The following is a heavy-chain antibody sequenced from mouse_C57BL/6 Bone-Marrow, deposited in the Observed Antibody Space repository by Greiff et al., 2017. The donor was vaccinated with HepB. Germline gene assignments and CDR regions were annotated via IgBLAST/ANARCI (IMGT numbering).Heavy chain of an antibody. V-gene: IGHV1-76*01. CDR2: IYPGSGNT. J-gene: IGHJ3*01. CDR1: GYTFTDYY. Sequence: QVQLQQSGAELVRPGASVKLSCKASGYTFTDYYINWVKQRPGQGLEWIARIYPGSGNTYYNEKFKGKATLTAEKSSSTAYMQLSSLTSEDSAVYFCARSGWFLFAYCGQGTLVTVSA. D-gene: IGHD2-3*01. CDR3: ARSGWFLFAY.